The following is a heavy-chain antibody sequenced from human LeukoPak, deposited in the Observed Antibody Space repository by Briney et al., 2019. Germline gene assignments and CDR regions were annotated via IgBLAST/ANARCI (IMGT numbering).Heavy chain of an antibody. J-gene: IGHJ6*03. CDR1: GGSISSSSYY. V-gene: IGHV4-39*07. D-gene: IGHD6-13*01. CDR2: IYYSGST. CDR3: ARESRRIAAAGPSYYMDV. Sequence: SETLSLTCIVSGGSISSSSYYWGWIRQPPGKGLEWIGSIYYSGSTYYNPSLKSRVTISVDTSKNQFSLMVNSVTAADTAVYYCARESRRIAAAGPSYYMDVWGKGTTVAISS.